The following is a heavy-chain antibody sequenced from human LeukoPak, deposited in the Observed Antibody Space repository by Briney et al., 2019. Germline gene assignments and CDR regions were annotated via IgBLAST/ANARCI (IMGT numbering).Heavy chain of an antibody. Sequence: SETLSLTCAVYGGSFSGYYWSWLRQPPGKGLEWIGEINHSGSTNSNPSINSRVTISIDTSKNQFPLKLSSVTAADTAMYYCARGPGTWYYYWGQGTLVTVSS. J-gene: IGHJ4*02. CDR2: INHSGST. CDR1: GGSFSGYY. D-gene: IGHD6-13*01. V-gene: IGHV4-34*01. CDR3: ARGPGTWYYY.